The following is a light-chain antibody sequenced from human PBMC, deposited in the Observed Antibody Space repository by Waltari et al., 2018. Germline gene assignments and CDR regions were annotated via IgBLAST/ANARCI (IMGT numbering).Light chain of an antibody. V-gene: IGKV3-15*01. CDR3: QQYNDWPPVVFT. J-gene: IGKJ3*01. CDR1: QRVGGN. Sequence: EIVLTQSPATLSVSPGERATLSCRASQRVGGNLAWYQQKPGQAPRLLMYAASARATGIPARFTGGGSGTEFTLTITSLQSEDFAIYYCQQYNDWPPVVFTFGPGTKVDIK. CDR2: AAS.